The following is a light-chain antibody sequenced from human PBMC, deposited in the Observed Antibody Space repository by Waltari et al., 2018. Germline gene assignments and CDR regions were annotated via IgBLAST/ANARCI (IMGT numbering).Light chain of an antibody. J-gene: IGKJ4*01. CDR1: QGISTY. CDR2: AAS. Sequence: DIQLTQSPPFLSASVRDRVTITCRASQGISTYLAWYQQKPGKAPKLLIYAASTLQSDIPSRFSGSGSGTEFTLTISSLQPEDFATYYCLHLNNFPLSFGGGTKVELK. CDR3: LHLNNFPLS. V-gene: IGKV1-9*01.